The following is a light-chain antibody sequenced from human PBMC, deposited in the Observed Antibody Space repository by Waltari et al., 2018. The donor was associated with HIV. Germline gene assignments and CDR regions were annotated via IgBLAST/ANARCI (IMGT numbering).Light chain of an antibody. CDR1: CSAFGVYNF. CDR3: TSFTRNDTLM. V-gene: IGLV2-14*01. CDR2: EVF. Sequence: QSALTMPASVSASPRPSIPISCSGSCSAFGVYNFFSWYQQHPGGVPKVIIYEVFSRPSGVSNRFSGSKSGNTASLTISGLQTEDEADYYCTSFTRNDTLMFGGGTRVTVL. J-gene: IGLJ3*02.